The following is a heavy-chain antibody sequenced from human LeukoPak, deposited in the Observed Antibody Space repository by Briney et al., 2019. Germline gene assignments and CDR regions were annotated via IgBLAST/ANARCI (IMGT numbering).Heavy chain of an antibody. V-gene: IGHV3-64*01. CDR3: ARVLGEMATIYYYYYVDV. D-gene: IGHD5-24*01. CDR2: ISSNGGST. J-gene: IGHJ6*03. Sequence: GGSLRLSCAASGFTFSSYAMHWVRQAPGKGLEYVSAISSNGGSTYYANSVKGRFTISRDNSKNTLYLQMGSLRAEDMAVYYCARVLGEMATIYYYYYVDVWGKGTTVTVSS. CDR1: GFTFSSYA.